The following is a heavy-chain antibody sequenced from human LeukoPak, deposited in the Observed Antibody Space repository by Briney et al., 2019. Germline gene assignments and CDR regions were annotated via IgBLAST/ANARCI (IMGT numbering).Heavy chain of an antibody. J-gene: IGHJ4*02. V-gene: IGHV4-61*02. CDR2: IYTSGST. CDR1: GGYISSGSYY. CDR3: ARLRDYVWGSYRSREYYFDY. Sequence: SETLSLTCTVSGGYISSGSYYWSWIRQPAGKGLEWIGRIYTSGSTNYNPSLKSRVTISVDTSKNQFSLKLSSVTAADTAVYYCARLRDYVWGSYRSREYYFDYWGQGTLVTVSS. D-gene: IGHD3-16*02.